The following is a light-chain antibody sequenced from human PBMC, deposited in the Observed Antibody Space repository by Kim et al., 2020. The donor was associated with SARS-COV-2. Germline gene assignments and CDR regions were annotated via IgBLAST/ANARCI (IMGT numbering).Light chain of an antibody. V-gene: IGKV3-20*01. CDR2: GAS. J-gene: IGKJ5*01. CDR1: QSVSSSS. CDR3: QQYGSSPPAIT. Sequence: GERSSLSCRASQSVSSSSLAWYQQKPGQAPRLLIYGASSRATCIPDRFSGSGSGTDFTLTISRLEPEDFAVYYCQQYGSSPPAITFGQGTRLEIK.